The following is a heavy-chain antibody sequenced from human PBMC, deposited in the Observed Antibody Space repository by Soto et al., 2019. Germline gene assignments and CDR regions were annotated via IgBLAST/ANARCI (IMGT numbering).Heavy chain of an antibody. J-gene: IGHJ4*02. CDR2: IYYSGST. D-gene: IGHD4-17*01. Sequence: SETLSLTCTVSGDSISSYYWSWIRQPPGKGLEWIGYIYYSGSTNYNPSLKSRVTISIDTSKNQFSLKLSSVTAADTAVYYCGRSNGDYGDYWSQGILVTVS. CDR1: GDSISSYY. V-gene: IGHV4-59*01. CDR3: GRSNGDYGDY.